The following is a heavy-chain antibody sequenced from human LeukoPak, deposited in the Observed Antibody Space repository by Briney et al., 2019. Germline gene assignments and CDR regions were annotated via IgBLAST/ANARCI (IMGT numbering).Heavy chain of an antibody. CDR2: IIPIFGTA. CDR3: AREALGYSNYDFPNGGYYYIDV. D-gene: IGHD5-12*01. J-gene: IGHJ6*03. Sequence: GSAVTVTCKDSGGTFSSYAISWVRQPPAQGLEWVGVIIPIFGTANYPQKFQGRVTITADESTGTAYMELSSLRSEDTAVYYCAREALGYSNYDFPNGGYYYIDVWGKGTTVTVSS. V-gene: IGHV1-69*13. CDR1: GGTFSSYA.